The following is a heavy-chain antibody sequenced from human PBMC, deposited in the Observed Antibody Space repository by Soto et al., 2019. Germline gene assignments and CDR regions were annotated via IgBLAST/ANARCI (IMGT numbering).Heavy chain of an antibody. D-gene: IGHD2-2*01. CDR1: VNIFGNSW. J-gene: IGHJ6*02. CDR3: ATRYCSSTSCYSYYYGMDV. CDR2: IYPVDSET. V-gene: IGHV5-51*01. Sequence: SGESLKISCKGSVNIFGNSWIAWVRQMPGKGLEWMGIIYPVDSETRYSPSFQGQVTFSADKSISTAYLQWSSLKASDTAMYYCATRYCSSTSCYSYYYGMDVWGQGTTVTVSS.